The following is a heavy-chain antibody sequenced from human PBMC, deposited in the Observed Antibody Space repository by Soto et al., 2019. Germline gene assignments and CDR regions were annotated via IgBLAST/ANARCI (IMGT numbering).Heavy chain of an antibody. V-gene: IGHV4-39*01. CDR2: VYYTGIT. Sequence: QMHLQQSGPGLVKPSETLSLTCTVAGSSMSSSAYYWGWIRQPPRKGLEWIGSVYYTGITDYKSSLESRVSISADTSKNQFSLRLTSLSAADTAIYFCARQGRPGYCTGGNCYPTFDIWGPGTMVTVSS. CDR3: ARQGRPGYCTGGNCYPTFDI. J-gene: IGHJ3*02. D-gene: IGHD2-15*01. CDR1: GSSMSSSAYY.